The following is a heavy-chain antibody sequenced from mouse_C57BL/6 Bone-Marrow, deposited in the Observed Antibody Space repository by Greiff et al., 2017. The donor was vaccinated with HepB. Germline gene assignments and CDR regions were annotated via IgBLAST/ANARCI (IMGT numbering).Heavy chain of an antibody. D-gene: IGHD2-3*01. CDR1: GFTFSDYY. CDR2: ISNGGGST. J-gene: IGHJ3*01. V-gene: IGHV5-12*01. Sequence: EVKLEESGGGLVQPGGSLKLSCAASGFTFSDYYMYWVRQTPEKRLEWVAYISNGGGSTYYPDTVKGRFTISRDNAKNTLYLQMSRLKSEDTAMYYCARHSIPSVPWFAYWGQGTLVTVSA. CDR3: ARHSIPSVPWFAY.